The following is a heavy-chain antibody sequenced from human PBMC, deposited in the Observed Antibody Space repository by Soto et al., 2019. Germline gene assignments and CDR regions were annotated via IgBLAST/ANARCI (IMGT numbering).Heavy chain of an antibody. CDR1: GFSFSSYG. D-gene: IGHD5-18*01. CDR2: ISYDGSNK. CDR3: AKLKIQLWLGKGYFDY. V-gene: IGHV3-30*18. Sequence: GGSLRLSCAASGFSFSSYGMHWVRQAPGKGLEWVAVISYDGSNKYYADSVKGRFTISRDNSKNTLYLQMNSLRAEDTAVYYCAKLKIQLWLGKGYFDYWGQGTLVTVSS. J-gene: IGHJ4*02.